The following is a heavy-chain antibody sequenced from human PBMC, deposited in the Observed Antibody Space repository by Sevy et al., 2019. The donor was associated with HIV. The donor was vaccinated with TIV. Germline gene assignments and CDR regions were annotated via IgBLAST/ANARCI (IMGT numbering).Heavy chain of an antibody. CDR1: GFTFSKYW. Sequence: GGSLRLSCAASGFTFSKYWMGWVRQAPGKGLEWVANIKQDAGQKYYVDSVKGRFTISRDNSKNSLYLQMNNLRAEDTAVYYCAREGCTKPHDYWGQGTLVTVSS. CDR2: IKQDAGQK. J-gene: IGHJ4*02. V-gene: IGHV3-7*03. D-gene: IGHD2-8*01. CDR3: AREGCTKPHDY.